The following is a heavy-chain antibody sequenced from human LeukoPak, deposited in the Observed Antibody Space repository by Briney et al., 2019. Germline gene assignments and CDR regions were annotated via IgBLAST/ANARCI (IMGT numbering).Heavy chain of an antibody. CDR3: ARAPPFIIGTTFFDY. D-gene: IGHD1-20*01. V-gene: IGHV3-21*01. CDR2: ISTSSTYI. CDR1: GFTFSSYS. Sequence: GGSLRLSCAASGFTFSSYSMNWVRQAPGKGLEWVSSISTSSTYIYYADSVKGRFTISRDNAKNSLYLQMNSLRAEDTAVYYCARAPPFIIGTTFFDYWGQGTLVTVSS. J-gene: IGHJ4*02.